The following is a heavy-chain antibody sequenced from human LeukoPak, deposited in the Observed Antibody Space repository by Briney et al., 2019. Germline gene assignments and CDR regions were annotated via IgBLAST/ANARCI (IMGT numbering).Heavy chain of an antibody. D-gene: IGHD3-22*01. V-gene: IGHV1-18*01. CDR3: ARDRRYYYDSSGYLDY. CDR1: GYTFTSYG. J-gene: IGHJ4*02. Sequence: GASVKVSCKASGYTFTSYGISWVRQAPGQGLEWMGWISAYNGNTNYAQKLQGRVTMTTDTSTSTAYMELRSLRSDDTAVYYCARDRRYYYDSSGYLDYWGQGTLVTVSS. CDR2: ISAYNGNT.